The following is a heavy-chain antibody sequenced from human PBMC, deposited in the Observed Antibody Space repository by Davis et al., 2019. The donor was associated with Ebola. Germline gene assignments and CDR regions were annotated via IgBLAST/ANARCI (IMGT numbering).Heavy chain of an antibody. J-gene: IGHJ1*01. V-gene: IGHV4-34*01. CDR3: AVYTVVVTDIRAEYFQH. CDR1: GGSFSDYY. D-gene: IGHD2-21*02. CDR2: INLSGST. Sequence: SETLSLTCAVYGGSFSDYYWTCIRQLPGKGREWIGEINLSGSTHYNPSLKSRATISVDTSRNQFSLRLSSVTAADTAVYYCAVYTVVVTDIRAEYFQHWGQGTLATVSS.